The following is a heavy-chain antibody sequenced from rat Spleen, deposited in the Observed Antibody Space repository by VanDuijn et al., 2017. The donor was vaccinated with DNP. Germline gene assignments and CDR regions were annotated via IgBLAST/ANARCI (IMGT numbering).Heavy chain of an antibody. CDR2: IIYDGSRT. V-gene: IGHV5-7*01. CDR3: ARRRYYGYLDY. CDR1: RITFSDHN. Sequence: EVQLVESGGGLVQPGRSMKLSCEVSRITFSDHNMAWVRQAPKKSLEWVATIIYDGSRTYYRDSVKGRFTISRDNAKSTLYLQMDSLRSEDTATYYCARRRYYGYLDYWGQGVMVTVSS. D-gene: IGHD1-7*01. J-gene: IGHJ2*01.